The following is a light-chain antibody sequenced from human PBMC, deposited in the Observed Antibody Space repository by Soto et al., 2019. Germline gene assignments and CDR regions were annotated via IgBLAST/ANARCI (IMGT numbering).Light chain of an antibody. CDR1: SSDVGGYNY. J-gene: IGLJ1*01. CDR3: SSYAGINNLV. CDR2: AVS. V-gene: IGLV2-8*01. Sequence: QSVLTQPPSASGSLGQSVTISCTGTSSDVGGYNYVSWYQQHPGKAPKLMIYAVSKRSSEVPDRFSGSKSGNTASLTVSGLQAEDEADYYCSSYAGINNLVFGTGTKSPS.